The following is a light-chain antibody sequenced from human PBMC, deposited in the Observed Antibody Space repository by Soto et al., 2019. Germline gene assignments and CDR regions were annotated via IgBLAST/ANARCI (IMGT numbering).Light chain of an antibody. J-gene: IGKJ1*01. CDR3: QQYVSSPWA. CDR1: QSVTNSF. CDR2: GAS. Sequence: IVFAQSPGTLLLAPRNRATLSCRTSQSVTNSFLAWYQQKPGQAPRLLIYGASRRATGIPDRFTGSGSGTDFTLTISRLEPEDFAVYYCQQYVSSPWAFGQGTKVDIK. V-gene: IGKV3-20*01.